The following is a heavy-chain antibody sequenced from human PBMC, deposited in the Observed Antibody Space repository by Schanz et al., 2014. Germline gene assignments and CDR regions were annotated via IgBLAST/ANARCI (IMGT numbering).Heavy chain of an antibody. V-gene: IGHV3-9*01. CDR1: GFTFDEYG. CDR3: ARDPVEGAPTPYYFDS. CDR2: ISWNGGFI. Sequence: EVQLVESGGDLVQPGRSLRLSCAASGFTFDEYGMHWVRQAPGKGLEWVSGISWNGGFIAYGDAVKGRFTISRDNAKNSVFLQMSSLRVEDTGLYFCARDPVEGAPTPYYFDSWGPGTLVTVSS. J-gene: IGHJ4*02. D-gene: IGHD1-26*01.